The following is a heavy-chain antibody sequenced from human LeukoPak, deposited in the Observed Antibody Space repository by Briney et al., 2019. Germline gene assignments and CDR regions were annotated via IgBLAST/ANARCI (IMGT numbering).Heavy chain of an antibody. Sequence: GGSLRLSCTTSGFAFSNYAMNWVRQGPGKGPEWVSGISGFNTYYADSVKGRLTISRDDSQRTLYLQMNSLTADDTAVYFCARALLTGVPTRGYFDYWGQGTLVTVSS. D-gene: IGHD7-27*01. CDR3: ARALLTGVPTRGYFDY. CDR1: GFAFSNYA. V-gene: IGHV3-23*01. J-gene: IGHJ4*02. CDR2: ISGFNT.